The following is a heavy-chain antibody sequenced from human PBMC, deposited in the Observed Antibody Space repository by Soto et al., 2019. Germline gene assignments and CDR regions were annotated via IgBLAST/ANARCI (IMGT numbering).Heavy chain of an antibody. V-gene: IGHV3-23*01. CDR1: GLTLNDYT. CDR2: IRGGEQTT. Sequence: PGGSLRLSCAGSGLTLNDYTMSWVRQAPGKGLEWVSSIRGGEQTTFYADSVRGRFTISRDDSKNTLSLQMNSLRAEDTALYYCAKPPVWKSEHLSFWGQGTLVTVSS. D-gene: IGHD3-16*01. CDR3: AKPPVWKSEHLSF. J-gene: IGHJ4*02.